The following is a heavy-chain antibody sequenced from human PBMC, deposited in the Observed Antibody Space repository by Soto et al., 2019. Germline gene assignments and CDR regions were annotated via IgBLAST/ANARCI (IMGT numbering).Heavy chain of an antibody. CDR2: ISAYNGNT. V-gene: IGHV1-18*04. D-gene: IGHD2-15*01. Sequence: ASVKVSCKVSGYTFTSYGIRWVRQAPGQGLEWMGWISAYNGNTNYAQKPQGRVTMTTDTSASTASMDLRSLRSNDTAPYPCARMSCRGGGCCFDPWGQGTLVTVSS. CDR3: ARMSCRGGGCCFDP. CDR1: GYTFTSYG. J-gene: IGHJ5*02.